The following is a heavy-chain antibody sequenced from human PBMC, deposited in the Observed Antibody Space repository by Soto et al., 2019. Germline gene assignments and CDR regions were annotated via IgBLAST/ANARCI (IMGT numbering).Heavy chain of an antibody. CDR1: GLTFSSYA. CDR3: AKDKGCTSTTCHWNAFDI. D-gene: IGHD2-2*01. V-gene: IGHV3-23*01. Sequence: EVQLLESGGGLVQPGGSLRLPCAASGLTFSSYAMSWVRQAPGQGLEWVSAISGSGAVTYYADSVKGRFTISRDNSKNTLYLQMNSLRAEDTAVYYCAKDKGCTSTTCHWNAFDIWGQGTMVTVSS. CDR2: ISGSGAVT. J-gene: IGHJ3*02.